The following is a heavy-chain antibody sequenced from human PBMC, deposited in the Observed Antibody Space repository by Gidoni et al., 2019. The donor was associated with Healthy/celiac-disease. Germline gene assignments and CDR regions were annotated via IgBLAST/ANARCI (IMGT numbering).Heavy chain of an antibody. J-gene: IGHJ4*02. Sequence: QVQLVESGGGVVQPGWSLRLSCVAGGFTFSSYGMHWVLQAPGKGLEWVAVIWDDGSNKYYADSVKGRLTISRDNSKTTLYLQMISLRAEDTAVYYCARESGDFDYWGQGTLVNVSS. CDR2: IWDDGSNK. V-gene: IGHV3-33*01. D-gene: IGHD3-3*01. CDR3: ARESGDFDY. CDR1: GFTFSSYG.